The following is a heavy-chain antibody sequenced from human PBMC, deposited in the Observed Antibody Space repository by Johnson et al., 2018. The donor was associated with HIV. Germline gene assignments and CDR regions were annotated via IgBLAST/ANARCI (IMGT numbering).Heavy chain of an antibody. J-gene: IGHJ3*02. D-gene: IGHD4-23*01. CDR1: GFTFSTYA. CDR2: ISGSGGST. V-gene: IGHV3-23*04. CDR3: ANQPGGYGGKLDAFDI. Sequence: EVQLVESGGGLVQPGGSLRISCAASGFTFSTYAMSWVRQAPGKGLEWVSLISGSGGSTFYADSVKGRFTISRDNSKNTLYLQMNSLRAEDTAVYYCANQPGGYGGKLDAFDIWGQGTVVTVSS.